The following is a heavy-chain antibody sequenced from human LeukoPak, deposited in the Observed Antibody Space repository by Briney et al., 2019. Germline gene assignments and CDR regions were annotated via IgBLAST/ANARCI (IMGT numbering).Heavy chain of an antibody. Sequence: GGSLRLSCTASGFTFGDYAMSWVRQAPGKGLEWVGFIRSKAYGGTTEYAASVKGRFTISRDDSKSIAYLQMNSLKTEDTAVYYCTRESGSFMVTNGFDYWGQGTLVTLSS. V-gene: IGHV3-49*04. CDR3: TRESGSFMVTNGFDY. CDR2: IRSKAYGGTT. J-gene: IGHJ4*02. CDR1: GFTFGDYA. D-gene: IGHD5-18*01.